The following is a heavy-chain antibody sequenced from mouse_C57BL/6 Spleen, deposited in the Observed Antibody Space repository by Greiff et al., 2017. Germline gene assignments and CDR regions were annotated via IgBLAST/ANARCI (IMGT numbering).Heavy chain of an antibody. Sequence: EVQVVESGGGLVQPKGSLKLSCAASGFSFNTYAMNWVRQAPGKGLEWVARIRSKSNNYATYYADSVKDRFTISRDDSESMLYLQMNNLKTEDTAMYYCVRQGVNFDYWGQGTTLTVSS. D-gene: IGHD2-13*01. V-gene: IGHV10-1*01. J-gene: IGHJ2*01. CDR1: GFSFNTYA. CDR3: VRQGVNFDY. CDR2: IRSKSNNYAT.